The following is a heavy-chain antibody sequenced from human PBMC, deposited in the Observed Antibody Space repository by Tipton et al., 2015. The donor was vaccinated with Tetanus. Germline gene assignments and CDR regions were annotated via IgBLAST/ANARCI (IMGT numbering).Heavy chain of an antibody. CDR1: GGSISSSNW. Sequence: SLRLSCAVSGGSISSSNWWSWVRQPPGKGLEWIGEIYHSGSTNYNPSLKSRVTISVDKSKNQFSLKLSSVTAADTAVYYCARDPRRGDPYYYYGMDVWGQGTTVTVSS. J-gene: IGHJ6*02. V-gene: IGHV4-4*02. CDR3: ARDPRRGDPYYYYGMDV. D-gene: IGHD2-21*02. CDR2: IYHSGST.